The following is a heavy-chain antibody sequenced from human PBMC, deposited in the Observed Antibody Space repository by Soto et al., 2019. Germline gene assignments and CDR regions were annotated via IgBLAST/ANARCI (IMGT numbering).Heavy chain of an antibody. CDR2: MNPNSGNT. V-gene: IGHV1-8*01. CDR3: ARCLYGAYVDY. J-gene: IGHJ4*02. D-gene: IGHD4-17*01. Sequence: QVQLVQSGAEVKKPGASVKVSCKASGYTFTSYDMNWVRQATGQGLEWMGWMNPNSGNTGYAQKFQGRVTMTSNTSISTAYMELSRLRSEATAVYYVARCLYGAYVDYCGQGTLVTVSS. CDR1: GYTFTSYD.